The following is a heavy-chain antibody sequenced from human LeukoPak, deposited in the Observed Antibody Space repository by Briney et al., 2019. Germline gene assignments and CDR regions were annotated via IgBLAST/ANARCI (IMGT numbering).Heavy chain of an antibody. D-gene: IGHD2-8*01. CDR1: GFTFSIYA. CDR3: AKDTYIGRYCTNGVCSPFDY. J-gene: IGHJ4*02. CDR2: ISDTGATT. V-gene: IGHV3-23*01. Sequence: GGSLRLPCAGSGFTFSIYAMSWVRQAPGKGLEWVSAISDTGATTYDADSVKGRFTISRDNSRSTLYLQMNSLRAEDTALYYCAKDTYIGRYCTNGVCSPFDYWGQGTLVTVSS.